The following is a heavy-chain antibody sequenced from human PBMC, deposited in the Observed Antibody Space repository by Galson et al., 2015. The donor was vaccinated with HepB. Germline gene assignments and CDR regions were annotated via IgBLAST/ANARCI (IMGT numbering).Heavy chain of an antibody. J-gene: IGHJ5*02. CDR1: GYTFTSYA. D-gene: IGHD4-17*01. CDR3: ARGYGDYEYYNWFDP. CDR2: INTNTGNP. V-gene: IGHV7-4-1*02. Sequence: SVKVSCKAPGYTFTSYAMNWVRQAPGQGLEWMGWINTNTGNPTYAQGFTGRFVFSLDTSVSTAYLQISSLKAEDTAVYYCARGYGDYEYYNWFDPWGQGTLVTVSS.